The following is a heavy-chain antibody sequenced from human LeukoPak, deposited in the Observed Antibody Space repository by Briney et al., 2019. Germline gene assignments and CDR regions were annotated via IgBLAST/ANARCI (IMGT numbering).Heavy chain of an antibody. D-gene: IGHD6-13*01. CDR2: ISSSSSTI. CDR1: GLTFSSYS. Sequence: GGSLRLPCAASGLTFSSYSMNWVRQAPVKGLEWVSYISSSSSTIYYADSVKGRFTISRDNAKNSLYLQMNSLRAEDTAVYYCARFGFIAAAEDYYYYMDVWGKGTTVTVSS. V-gene: IGHV3-48*01. CDR3: ARFGFIAAAEDYYYYMDV. J-gene: IGHJ6*03.